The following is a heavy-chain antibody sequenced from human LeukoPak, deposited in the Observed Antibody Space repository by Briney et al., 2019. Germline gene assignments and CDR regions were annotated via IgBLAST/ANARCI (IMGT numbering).Heavy chain of an antibody. V-gene: IGHV4-34*01. D-gene: IGHD3-3*01. Sequence: SETLSLTCTVSGGSISSYYWSWIRQPPGKGLEWIGEINHSGSTNYNPSLKSRVTISVDTSKNQFSLKLSSVTAADTAVYYCARGPPITIFGVVIPHYFDYWGQGTLVTVSS. CDR3: ARGPPITIFGVVIPHYFDY. CDR2: INHSGST. J-gene: IGHJ4*02. CDR1: GGSISSYY.